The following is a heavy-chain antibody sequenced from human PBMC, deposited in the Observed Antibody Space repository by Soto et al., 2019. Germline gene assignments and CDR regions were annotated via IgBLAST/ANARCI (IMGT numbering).Heavy chain of an antibody. V-gene: IGHV1-58*01. Sequence: ASVKVSCKASGFSFTSSSVQWVRQARGQRLEWIGWIVVGSGNTNYAQKFQERVTITRDMSTNTAYMELSSLRSEDTAVYYCAADPYCGGDCYFDYWGQGIMVTVS. J-gene: IGHJ4*02. CDR1: GFSFTSSS. D-gene: IGHD2-21*02. CDR3: AADPYCGGDCYFDY. CDR2: IVVGSGNT.